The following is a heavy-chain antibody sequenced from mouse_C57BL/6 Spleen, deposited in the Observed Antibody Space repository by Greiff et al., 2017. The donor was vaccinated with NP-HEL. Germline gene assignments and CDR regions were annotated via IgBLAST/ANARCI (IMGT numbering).Heavy chain of an antibody. CDR2: IYPGDGDT. CDR3: ARWGKSYWYFDV. D-gene: IGHD1-3*01. V-gene: IGHV1-80*01. Sequence: VVESGAELVKPGASVKISCKASGYAFSSYWMNWVKQRPGKGLEWIGQIYPGDGDTNYNGKFKGKATLTADKSSSTAYMQLSSLTSEDSAVYFCARWGKSYWYFDVWGTGTTVTVSS. J-gene: IGHJ1*03. CDR1: GYAFSSYW.